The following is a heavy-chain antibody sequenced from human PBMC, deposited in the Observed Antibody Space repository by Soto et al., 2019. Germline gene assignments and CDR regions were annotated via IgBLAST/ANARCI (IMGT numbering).Heavy chain of an antibody. CDR2: MYSVGRT. Sequence: GGSLRLSCAASGFFVSSSYISWVRQAPGKGLEWVSVMYSVGRTYYADSVKGRFTVSRDNSKNTLYLQMNSLRAEDMAVYYCASGIPISGVVILYAFGIWGQGTMVTVSS. J-gene: IGHJ3*02. V-gene: IGHV3-53*01. D-gene: IGHD3-3*01. CDR3: ASGIPISGVVILYAFGI. CDR1: GFFVSSSY.